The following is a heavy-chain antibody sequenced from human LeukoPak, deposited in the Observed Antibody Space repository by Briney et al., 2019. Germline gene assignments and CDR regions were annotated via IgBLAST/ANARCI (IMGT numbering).Heavy chain of an antibody. CDR1: EFTFSTYT. V-gene: IGHV3-21*01. J-gene: IGHJ3*02. Sequence: GGSLGPSCAASEFTFSTYTMNWVRQAPGKGLEWVSSISSSSSYIYYADSVKGRFTISRDNAKNSLYLQMNSLRAEDTAVYYCARQYGGNSYDAFDIWGQGTMVTVSS. CDR2: ISSSSSYI. CDR3: ARQYGGNSYDAFDI. D-gene: IGHD4-23*01.